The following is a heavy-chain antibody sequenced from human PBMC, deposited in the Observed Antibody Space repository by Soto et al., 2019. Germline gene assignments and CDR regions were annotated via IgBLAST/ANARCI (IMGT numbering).Heavy chain of an antibody. Sequence: PGGSLRLSCAASGFTFSSYSMNWVRQAPGKGLEWVSYISSSSSTIYYADSVKGRFTISRDNAKNSLYLQMNSLRDEDTAVYYCARGGYDYGDYVDPYYFDYWGQGTLVTVSS. CDR2: ISSSSSTI. D-gene: IGHD4-17*01. CDR1: GFTFSSYS. CDR3: ARGGYDYGDYVDPYYFDY. J-gene: IGHJ4*02. V-gene: IGHV3-48*02.